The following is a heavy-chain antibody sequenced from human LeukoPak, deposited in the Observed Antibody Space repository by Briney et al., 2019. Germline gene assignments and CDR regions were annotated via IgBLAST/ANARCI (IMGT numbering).Heavy chain of an antibody. V-gene: IGHV1-69*05. Sequence: EASVKVSCKASGGTFSSYAISWARQAPGQGLEWMGGIIPIFGTANYAQKFQGRVTITTDESTSTAYMELSSLRSEDTAVYYCARVVRGTNHWFDPWGQGTLVTVSS. J-gene: IGHJ5*02. CDR1: GGTFSSYA. D-gene: IGHD3-10*02. CDR3: ARVVRGTNHWFDP. CDR2: IIPIFGTA.